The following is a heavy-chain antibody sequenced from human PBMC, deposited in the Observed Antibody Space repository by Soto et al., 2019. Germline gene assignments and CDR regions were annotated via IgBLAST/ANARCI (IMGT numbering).Heavy chain of an antibody. J-gene: IGHJ4*02. CDR2: ISYDGSNK. D-gene: IGHD3-16*02. CDR1: GFTFSSYG. CDR3: AKESLPVDY. Sequence: QVQLVESGGGVVQPGRSLRLSCAASGFTFSSYGMHWVRQAPGKGLEWVAVISYDGSNKYYADSVKGRFTISRDNSKNALYLQITSLRAKATAVYYCAKESLPVDYWGQGTLVTVSS. V-gene: IGHV3-30*18.